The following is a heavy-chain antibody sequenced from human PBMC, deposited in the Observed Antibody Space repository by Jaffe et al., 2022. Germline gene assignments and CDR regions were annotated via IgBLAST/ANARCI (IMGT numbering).Heavy chain of an antibody. CDR1: GFSVSSYY. CDR2: IYTGGRT. D-gene: IGHD4-17*01. J-gene: IGHJ2*01. Sequence: EVRVVETGGDLIQPGGSLRLSCEASGFSVSSYYMSWVRQAPGKGLDWVSVIYTGGRTNYADSVKGRFTVSRDISKNAMFLQMNSLRVEDTAVYHCARGNDYGDLQLFDLWGRGTLVTVSS. CDR3: ARGNDYGDLQLFDL. V-gene: IGHV3-53*02.